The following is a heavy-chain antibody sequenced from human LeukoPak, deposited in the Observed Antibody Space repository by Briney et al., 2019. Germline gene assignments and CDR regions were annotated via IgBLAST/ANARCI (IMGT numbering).Heavy chain of an antibody. CDR1: GFTFRSYW. V-gene: IGHV3-7*01. CDR2: IKQGGIEI. D-gene: IGHD3-3*01. Sequence: PGGSLRLSCAASGFTFRSYWMTWVRQTPGKGLEWVANIKQGGIEIYYVDSVKGRFTISRDNSKNSLYMQMNSLRADDTAVYYCARVGEFLRSPYYYMDVWGTGTTVTVSS. J-gene: IGHJ6*03. CDR3: ARVGEFLRSPYYYMDV.